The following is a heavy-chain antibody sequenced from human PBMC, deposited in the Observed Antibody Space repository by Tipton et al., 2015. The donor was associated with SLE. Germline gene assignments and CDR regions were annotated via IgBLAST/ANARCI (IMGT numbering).Heavy chain of an antibody. J-gene: IGHJ6*03. V-gene: IGHV4-4*08. CDR2: MYRSGST. Sequence: TLSLTCTVSGDSFSNHFWSWIRQPPGKGLEWIGYMYRSGSTNYNPSLKSRVTISVDTSKNQFSLELSSVTAADTAVYYCARETEDTGWIHSRDHIYYYYYVDVWGQGTTVTASS. D-gene: IGHD6-19*01. CDR3: ARETEDTGWIHSRDHIYYYYYVDV. CDR1: GDSFSNHF.